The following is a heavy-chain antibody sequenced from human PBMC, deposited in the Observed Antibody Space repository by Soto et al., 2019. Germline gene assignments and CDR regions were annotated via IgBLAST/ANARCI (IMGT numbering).Heavy chain of an antibody. D-gene: IGHD5-18*01. CDR3: ATMGTPATGLYYFDY. Sequence: QVQLQESGPGLVKPSQTLSLTCTVSGGSISSGNYYWSWIRQPPGKGLEWIGFISYSGSTYYSLSLTRRVPISVDTSTNQFSLNLSFVTAADTAVYYCATMGTPATGLYYFDYWGQGTLVTVSS. V-gene: IGHV4-30-4*01. CDR1: GGSISSGNYY. CDR2: ISYSGST. J-gene: IGHJ4*02.